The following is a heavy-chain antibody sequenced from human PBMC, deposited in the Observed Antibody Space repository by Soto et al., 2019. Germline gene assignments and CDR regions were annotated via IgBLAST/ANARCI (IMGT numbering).Heavy chain of an antibody. Sequence: GGSLRLSCTASGFTFSSYAMSWVRQAPGKGLEWVSSISSSSSYIYYADSVKGRFTISRDNAKNPLYLQMNSLRVEDTAVYFCARDHVSSGSLVDYWGQGALVTVSS. CDR2: ISSSSSYI. V-gene: IGHV3-21*01. CDR3: ARDHVSSGSLVDY. J-gene: IGHJ4*02. CDR1: GFTFSSYA. D-gene: IGHD3-22*01.